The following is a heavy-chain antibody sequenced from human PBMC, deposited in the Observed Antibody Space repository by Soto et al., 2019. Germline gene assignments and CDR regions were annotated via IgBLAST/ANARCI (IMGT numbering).Heavy chain of an antibody. J-gene: IGHJ4*01. CDR3: ARFGAAAAHDDN. Sequence: PGGSLRLSCTASGFTFSGFWMHWVRQAPGKGLEWVGYVHFSGSTTYNPSLAPRLNISFDMSKSQVYLQLTSVTAADTAVYYCARFGAAAAHDDNWGRGVLVTVSS. D-gene: IGHD6-13*01. V-gene: IGHV4-59*01. CDR2: VHFSGST. CDR1: GFTFSGFW.